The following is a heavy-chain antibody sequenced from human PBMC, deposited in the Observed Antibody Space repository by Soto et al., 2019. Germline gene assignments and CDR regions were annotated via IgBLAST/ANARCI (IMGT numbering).Heavy chain of an antibody. CDR1: GGTFSSYA. CDR2: IIPIFGTA. V-gene: IGHV1-69*12. D-gene: IGHD5-18*01. Sequence: QVQLVQSGAEVKKPGSSVKVSCKASGGTFSSYAISWVRQAPGQGLEWMGGIIPIFGTANYAQKFLGRVTSTADESTSTAYMELSSLRSEDTAVYYCARDPLDSYGYFDYWGQGTLVTVSS. CDR3: ARDPLDSYGYFDY. J-gene: IGHJ4*02.